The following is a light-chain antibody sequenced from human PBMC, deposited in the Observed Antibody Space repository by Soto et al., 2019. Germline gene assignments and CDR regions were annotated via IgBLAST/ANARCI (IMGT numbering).Light chain of an antibody. V-gene: IGLV2-11*01. CDR2: NVN. J-gene: IGLJ2*01. CDR1: SSDVGGYHY. CDR3: CSYAGIYTLV. Sequence: QSVLTQPRSVSGSPGQSVTIACTGTSSDVGGYHYVSWYQHHPGKAPKLMIFNVNERPSGVPARFSGSKSGNTASLTISGLQAEDEADYYCCSYAGIYTLVFGGGTQLTGL.